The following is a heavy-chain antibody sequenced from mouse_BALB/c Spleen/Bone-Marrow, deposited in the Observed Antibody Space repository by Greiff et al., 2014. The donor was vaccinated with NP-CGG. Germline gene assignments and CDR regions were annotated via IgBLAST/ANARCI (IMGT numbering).Heavy chain of an antibody. J-gene: IGHJ3*01. V-gene: IGHV14-3*02. CDR2: IDPANGNT. CDR3: AHHAPFAY. Sequence: EVKLMESGAELVKPGASVKLSCTTSGFNIKDTYIHWVKQRPEQGLEWIGRIDPANGNTKYDPEFQGKATITADTSSNTAYLHLSSLTSEDTAVYSSAHHAPFAYWGQGTLVTVSA. CDR1: GFNIKDTY.